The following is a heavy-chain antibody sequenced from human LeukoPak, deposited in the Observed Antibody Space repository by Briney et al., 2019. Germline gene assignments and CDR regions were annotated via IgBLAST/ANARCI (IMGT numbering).Heavy chain of an antibody. CDR1: GGSISSSNW. D-gene: IGHD6-13*01. V-gene: IGHV4-4*02. Sequence: SGTLSLTCAVSGGSISSSNWWSWVRQPPGKGLEWIGEIYHSGSTNYNPSLKSRVTISVDKSKNQFSLKLSSVTAADTAVYYCARDQYSSSPRLGAGAFDIWGQGTMVTVSS. CDR3: ARDQYSSSPRLGAGAFDI. J-gene: IGHJ3*02. CDR2: IYHSGST.